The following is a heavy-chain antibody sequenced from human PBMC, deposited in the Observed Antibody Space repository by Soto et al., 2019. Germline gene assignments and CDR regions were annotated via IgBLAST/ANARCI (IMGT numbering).Heavy chain of an antibody. D-gene: IGHD2-21*02. CDR3: ARSDYCGGDCYAFLDY. CDR2: IIPNFGTA. Sequence: QVQLVQSGAEVKKSGSSVRVSCKASGGTFRSYAISWVRQAPGQGLEWIGGIIPNFGTANYAQKFQGRLTIIADESTSTAYMELSSLRSEDTAVYYCARSDYCGGDCYAFLDYWGQGTLVTVSS. J-gene: IGHJ4*02. CDR1: GGTFRSYA. V-gene: IGHV1-69*12.